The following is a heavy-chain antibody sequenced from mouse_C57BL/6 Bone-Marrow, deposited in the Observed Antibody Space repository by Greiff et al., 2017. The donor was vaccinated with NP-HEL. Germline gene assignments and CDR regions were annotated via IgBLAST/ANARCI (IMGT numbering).Heavy chain of an antibody. V-gene: IGHV5-6*02. CDR2: ISSGGSYT. J-gene: IGHJ3*01. CDR3: ARLLYGSSFAY. Sequence: DVKLVESGGDLVKPGGSLKLSCAASGFTFSSYGMSWVRQTPDKRLEWVATISSGGSYTYYPDSVKGRFTISRDNAKNTLYLQMSSLKSEDTAMYYCARLLYGSSFAYWGKGTLVTVSA. CDR1: GFTFSSYG. D-gene: IGHD1-1*01.